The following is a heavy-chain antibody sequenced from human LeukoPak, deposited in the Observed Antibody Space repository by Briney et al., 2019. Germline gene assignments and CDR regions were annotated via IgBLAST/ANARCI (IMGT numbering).Heavy chain of an antibody. CDR2: IRYDGSNK. D-gene: IGHD3-22*01. CDR3: ASDVTLIVTFIGDAFDI. Sequence: GGSLRLSCAASGFTFSSYGMHWVRQAPGKGLEWVAFIRYDGSNKYYADSVKGRFTISRDNSKNTLYLQMNSLRAEDTAVYYCASDVTLIVTFIGDAFDIWGQGTMVTVSS. J-gene: IGHJ3*02. V-gene: IGHV3-30*02. CDR1: GFTFSSYG.